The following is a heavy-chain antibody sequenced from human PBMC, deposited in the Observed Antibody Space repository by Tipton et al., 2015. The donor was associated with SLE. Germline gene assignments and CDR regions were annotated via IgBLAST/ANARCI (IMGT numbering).Heavy chain of an antibody. J-gene: IGHJ6*02. CDR3: ARGQSKGTLDV. CDR2: VWYDGGNR. Sequence: SLRLSCVASGFTFSTYGMHWVRQAPGKGLEWVTVVWYDGGNRYYADSVKGRFTISRDNSKNTLYLQMNSLRAEDTAVYYCARGQSKGTLDVWGQGTTVTVSS. V-gene: IGHV3-33*01. CDR1: GFTFSTYG. D-gene: IGHD1-7*01.